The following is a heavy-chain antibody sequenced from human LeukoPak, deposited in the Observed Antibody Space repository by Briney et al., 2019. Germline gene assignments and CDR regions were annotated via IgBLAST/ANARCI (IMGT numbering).Heavy chain of an antibody. D-gene: IGHD2-21*01. J-gene: IGHJ6*02. Sequence: ASVKVSCKASGYTFTSYDINWVRQATGQGLEWMGWMNPNSGNTGYAQKFQGRVTMTRNTSISTAYMELSSLRSEDTAVYYCSGGDPYYYGMDVWGQGTTVTVSS. V-gene: IGHV1-8*01. CDR3: SGGDPYYYGMDV. CDR2: MNPNSGNT. CDR1: GYTFTSYD.